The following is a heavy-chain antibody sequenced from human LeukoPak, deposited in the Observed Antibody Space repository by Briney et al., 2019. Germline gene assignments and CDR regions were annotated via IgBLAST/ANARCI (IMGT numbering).Heavy chain of an antibody. CDR2: IGNSGGRT. Sequence: PGGSLRLSCAASGLTFSTYAMSWVRQAPGKGLEWVSVIGNSGGRTFYADSVKGRFTISRDNDKNTLYVQMNSVRAEDTAVYYCAKDRRYCSGGSCYRLSDYWVQGTLVTVSS. J-gene: IGHJ4*02. CDR3: AKDRRYCSGGSCYRLSDY. D-gene: IGHD2-15*01. CDR1: GLTFSTYA. V-gene: IGHV3-23*01.